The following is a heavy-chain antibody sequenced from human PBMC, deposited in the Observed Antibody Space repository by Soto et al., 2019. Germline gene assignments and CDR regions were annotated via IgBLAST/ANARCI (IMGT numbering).Heavy chain of an antibody. CDR3: ARDLRFGELPGYYYYGMDV. Sequence: SETLSLTCAVYGGSFIGYYWSWSRQPPGKGLGWIGEINHSGSTNYNPSLKSRVTISVDTSKNQFSLKLSSVTAADTAVYYCARDLRFGELPGYYYYGMDVWGQGTTVTVSS. CDR2: INHSGST. V-gene: IGHV4-34*01. J-gene: IGHJ6*02. CDR1: GGSFIGYY. D-gene: IGHD3-10*01.